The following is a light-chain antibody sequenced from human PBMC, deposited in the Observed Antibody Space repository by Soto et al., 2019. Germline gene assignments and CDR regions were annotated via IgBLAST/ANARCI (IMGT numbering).Light chain of an antibody. Sequence: DIQMTQSPSTLSASVGDSVTITCRASQSITTWLAWYQQRPGKAPKLLIYDVSSLQSGVPSRFSGSGSGTEFTLTISSLQPDDFATYYCQQYNSDRTFGQWTKWRS. V-gene: IGKV1-5*01. CDR1: QSITTW. CDR2: DVS. J-gene: IGKJ1*01. CDR3: QQYNSDRT.